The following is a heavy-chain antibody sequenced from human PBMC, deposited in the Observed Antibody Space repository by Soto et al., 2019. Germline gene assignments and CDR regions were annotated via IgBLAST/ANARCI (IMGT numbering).Heavy chain of an antibody. V-gene: IGHV3-23*01. J-gene: IGHJ4*02. Sequence: EVQLLESGGGLEQPGESLRLSCAASGFTFSSFAMSWVRQAPGKGLEWVSGISGSGGSTYYADSVKGRFTIARDNFKNTLSLQMNNPRVDDTALYYCARAPASSMAASRPFDYWGQGTLVTVSS. CDR1: GFTFSSFA. CDR3: ARAPASSMAASRPFDY. CDR2: ISGSGGST. D-gene: IGHD6-6*01.